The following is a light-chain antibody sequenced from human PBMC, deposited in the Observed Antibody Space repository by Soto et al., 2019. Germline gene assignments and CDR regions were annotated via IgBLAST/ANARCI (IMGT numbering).Light chain of an antibody. V-gene: IGKV3-20*01. CDR2: GAS. J-gene: IGKJ1*01. CDR3: QQYGSSRT. CDR1: ESVSNNY. Sequence: EIVLKQSPGTLSLSPGERATLSCRASESVSNNYLAWYQQKLGQAPRLLIYGASSRATGIPDRFSGSGSGTDFALTISRLEPEDFAVYYCQQYGSSRTFGQGTKVEI.